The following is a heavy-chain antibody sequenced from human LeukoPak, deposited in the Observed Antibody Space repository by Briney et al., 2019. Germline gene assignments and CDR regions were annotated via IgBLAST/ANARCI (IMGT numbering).Heavy chain of an antibody. CDR2: IWYDGSNK. Sequence: GGSLRLSRAASGFTFSSYGMHWVRQAPGKGLEWVAVIWYDGSNKYYADSVKGRFTISRDNSKNTLYLQMNSLRAEDTAVYYCARARGSVLLWFGELTHWGQGTLVTVSS. D-gene: IGHD3-10*01. CDR1: GFTFSSYG. J-gene: IGHJ4*02. V-gene: IGHV3-33*01. CDR3: ARARGSVLLWFGELTH.